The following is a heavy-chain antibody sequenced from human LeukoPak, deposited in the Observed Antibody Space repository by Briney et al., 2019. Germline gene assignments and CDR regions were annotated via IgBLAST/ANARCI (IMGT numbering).Heavy chain of an antibody. CDR1: GFTFSSYA. CDR3: AKEIGRLGVPLYDY. CDR2: ISDNGGGP. D-gene: IGHD3/OR15-3a*01. V-gene: IGHV3-23*01. Sequence: GGSLRLSCAASGFTFSSYAMSWVRQAPGEGLEWVAGISDNGGGPYYADSLRGRFTISRDNSKNILYLQMNSLRAEDTAVYYCAKEIGRLGVPLYDYWGRGTLVTASS. J-gene: IGHJ4*02.